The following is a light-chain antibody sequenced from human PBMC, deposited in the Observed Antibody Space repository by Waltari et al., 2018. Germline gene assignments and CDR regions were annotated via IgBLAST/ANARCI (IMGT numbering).Light chain of an antibody. V-gene: IGKV3-15*01. CDR2: GAS. Sequence: ETVMTQSPGTLSVSPGDRATLSCRASQNVKTNLACYQHKPGQAPRLLIYGASTRATGVPDRFSGSGSGTDFTLIISGLQSEDFAVYYCQQYNNWPPWTFGQGTKVEIK. CDR3: QQYNNWPPWT. J-gene: IGKJ1*01. CDR1: QNVKTN.